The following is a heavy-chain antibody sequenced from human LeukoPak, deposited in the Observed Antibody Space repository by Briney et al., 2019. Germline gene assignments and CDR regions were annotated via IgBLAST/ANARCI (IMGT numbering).Heavy chain of an antibody. CDR1: GFTFSSYA. D-gene: IGHD6-19*01. CDR3: ARVTRAVADFDY. J-gene: IGHJ4*02. V-gene: IGHV3-30*04. CDR2: ISYDGSNK. Sequence: GGSLRLSCAASGFTFSSYAMHWVRQAPGKGLEWVAVISYDGSNKYYADSVKGRFTISRDNSKNTLYLQMNSLRAEDTAVYYCARVTRAVADFDYWGQGTLVTVSS.